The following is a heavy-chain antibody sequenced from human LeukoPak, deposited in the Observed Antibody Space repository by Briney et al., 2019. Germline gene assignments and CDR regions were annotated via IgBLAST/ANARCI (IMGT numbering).Heavy chain of an antibody. CDR2: INAGNGNT. V-gene: IGHV1-3*03. J-gene: IGHJ5*02. CDR3: AREGRQLRESYFDP. Sequence: ASVKVSCKASGYTFSNYVVHWVRQAPGQRLEWMGWINAGNGNTKYSQEFQGRVTITRDTSASTAYMEVSSLRSEDMAVYYCAREGRQLRESYFDPWGQGTLVTVSS. D-gene: IGHD1-1*01. CDR1: GYTFSNYV.